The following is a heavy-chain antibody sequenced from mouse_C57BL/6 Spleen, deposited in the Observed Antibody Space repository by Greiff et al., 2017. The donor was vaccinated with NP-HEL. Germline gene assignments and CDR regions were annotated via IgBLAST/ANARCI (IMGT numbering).Heavy chain of an antibody. CDR2: INPSTGGT. V-gene: IGHV1-42*01. J-gene: IGHJ3*01. CDR1: GYSFTGYY. CDR3: ASGVIYYYGSSYPFAY. Sequence: VQLQQSGPELVKPGASVKISCKASGYSFTGYYMNWVKQSPEKSLEWIGEINPSTGGTTYNQKFKAKATLTVDKSSSTAYMQLKSLTSEDSAVYYCASGVIYYYGSSYPFAYWGQGTLVTVSA. D-gene: IGHD1-1*01.